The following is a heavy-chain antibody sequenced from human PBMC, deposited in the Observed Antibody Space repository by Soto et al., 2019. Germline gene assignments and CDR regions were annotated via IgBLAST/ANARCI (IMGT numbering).Heavy chain of an antibody. CDR2: IWYDGSNK. CDR3: AREGSSGYSYGYPFQH. CDR1: GFTFSSYG. Sequence: QVQLVESGGGVVQPGRSLRLSCAASGFTFSSYGMHWVRQAPGKGLEWVAVIWYDGSNKYYADSVKGRFTISRDNSKNTLYLQMNSLRAEDTAVYYCAREGSSGYSYGYPFQHWGQGTLVTVS. V-gene: IGHV3-33*01. D-gene: IGHD5-18*01. J-gene: IGHJ1*01.